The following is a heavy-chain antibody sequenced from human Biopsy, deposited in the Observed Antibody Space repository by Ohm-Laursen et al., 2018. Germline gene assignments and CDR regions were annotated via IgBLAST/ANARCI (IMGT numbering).Heavy chain of an antibody. D-gene: IGHD3-22*01. J-gene: IGHJ6*02. V-gene: IGHV3-11*01. CDR3: ARGKYKDFSTGLPRPYHYTLDF. Sequence: SLRLSCAASGFIFSDYYMSWIRQAPGKGLEWIAYISARDGVVYYADSVKGRFTISRDNTNNPLYLQMTSLRPEDTAVFYCARGKYKDFSTGLPRPYHYTLDFWGPGTTVTVSS. CDR2: ISARDGVV. CDR1: GFIFSDYY.